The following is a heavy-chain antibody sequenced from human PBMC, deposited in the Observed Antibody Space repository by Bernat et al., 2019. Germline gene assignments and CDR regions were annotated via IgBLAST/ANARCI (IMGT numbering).Heavy chain of an antibody. Sequence: VQLQESGPGLVKPSETLSLTCTVSGGSISSYYWSWIRQPPGKGLEWIAYIYYSGSTNYNPSLKSRVTISVDTSKNQFSLKVNSVTAADTAVYYCARSYYDSSGHYYFDYWGQGTLVTVSS. D-gene: IGHD3-22*01. CDR2: IYYSGST. CDR1: GGSISSYY. CDR3: ARSYYDSSGHYYFDY. V-gene: IGHV4-59*01. J-gene: IGHJ4*02.